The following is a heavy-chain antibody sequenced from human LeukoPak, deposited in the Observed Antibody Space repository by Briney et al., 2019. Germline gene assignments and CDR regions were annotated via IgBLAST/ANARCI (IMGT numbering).Heavy chain of an antibody. CDR2: IYHSGST. CDR3: ARYYYDSSGYYYVWFDP. Sequence: PTETLSLTCAVSGYSISSGYYWGWMRQPPGKGLEWIGSIYHSGSTYYNPSLKSRVTISVDTSKNQFSLKLSSVTAADTAVYYCARYYYDSSGYYYVWFDPWGQGTLVTVSS. CDR1: GYSISSGYY. J-gene: IGHJ5*02. D-gene: IGHD3-22*01. V-gene: IGHV4-38-2*01.